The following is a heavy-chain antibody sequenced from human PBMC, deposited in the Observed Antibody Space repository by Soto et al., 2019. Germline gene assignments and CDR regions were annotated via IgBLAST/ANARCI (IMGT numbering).Heavy chain of an antibody. CDR1: GFTFTSSA. CDR2: IVVGSGNT. D-gene: IGHD2-21*02. Sequence: GASVKVSCKASGFTFTSSAVQWVRQARGQRLEWIGWIVVGSGNTNYAQKFQERVTITRDMSTSTVYMELSSLRSEDTAVYYCAADRTYCGGDFYVYCGQGSLVTVSS. V-gene: IGHV1-58*01. J-gene: IGHJ4*02. CDR3: AADRTYCGGDFYVY.